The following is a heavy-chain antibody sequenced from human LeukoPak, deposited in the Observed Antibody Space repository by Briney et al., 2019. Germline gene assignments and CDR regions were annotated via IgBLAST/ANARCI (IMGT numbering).Heavy chain of an antibody. CDR1: RFTFSSYV. D-gene: IGHD3-3*01. J-gene: IGHJ4*02. CDR2: ICGSGGST. CDR3: AKDLAVLRFLDWFYYFDY. Sequence: PGGTLRLSCAPSRFTFSSYVMSGVRQAPGKGLEWVSSICGSGGSTYYADSVKGRFTLSRDNSQNTHYLQMNSLRAEDTAVYYCAKDLAVLRFLDWFYYFDYWGQGTLVTVSS. V-gene: IGHV3-23*01.